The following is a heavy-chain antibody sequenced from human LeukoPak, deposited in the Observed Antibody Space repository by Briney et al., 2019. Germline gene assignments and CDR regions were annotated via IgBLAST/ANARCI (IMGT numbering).Heavy chain of an antibody. D-gene: IGHD5-24*01. CDR3: ARLLGTATTYDY. V-gene: IGHV3-7*01. J-gene: IGHJ4*02. Sequence: GGSLTLSCEASQFTFSTHWMSWVRQAPGKGLEWVASINPDGSQKYYLDSVKGPFTISRDNTKNSLYLQMYSLGAEDTAVYYCARLLGTATTYDYWGQGTLVTVSS. CDR2: INPDGSQK. CDR1: QFTFSTHW.